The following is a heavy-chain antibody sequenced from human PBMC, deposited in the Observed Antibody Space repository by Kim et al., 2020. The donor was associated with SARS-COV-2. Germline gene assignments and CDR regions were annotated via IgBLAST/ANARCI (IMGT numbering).Heavy chain of an antibody. CDR2: INHSGIA. CDR3: ARGAGYYYGSGSYFPDNPPTNIIIDY. V-gene: IGHV4-34*01. Sequence: SETLSLTCAVYGRSFSGYYWNWSRLPQRPGLEWSGEINHSGIANYNPSPNCRVTISVPTSRNQFSLKLSSVTAADTAGYYCARGAGYYYGSGSYFPDNPPTNIIIDYWGQGALGTVS. CDR1: GRSFSGYY. J-gene: IGHJ4*02. D-gene: IGHD3-10*01.